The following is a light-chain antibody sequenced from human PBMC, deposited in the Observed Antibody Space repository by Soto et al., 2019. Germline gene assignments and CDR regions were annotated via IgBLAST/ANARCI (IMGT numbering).Light chain of an antibody. Sequence: EIVLTQFPGTLSLSPGERATLSCRASQSVSSNYLAWYQQRPGQPPNLLIFGASNRAPGIPDRFSGSGSGTDFTLTISRLEPEDFAVYYCQQYGSSNKTFGQGTKVDIK. CDR3: QQYGSSNKT. CDR2: GAS. J-gene: IGKJ1*01. CDR1: QSVSSNY. V-gene: IGKV3-20*01.